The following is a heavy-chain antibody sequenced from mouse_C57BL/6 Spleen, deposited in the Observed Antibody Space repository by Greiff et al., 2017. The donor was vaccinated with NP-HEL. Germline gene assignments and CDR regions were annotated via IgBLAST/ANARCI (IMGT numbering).Heavy chain of an antibody. D-gene: IGHD4-1*01. CDR3: ARIVTGYYYAMDY. CDR1: GFTFSDYG. J-gene: IGHJ4*01. Sequence: EVMLVESGGGLVKPGGSLKLSCAASGFTFSDYGMHWVRQAPEKGLEWVAYISSGSSTIYYADTVKGRFTISRDNAKNTLFLQMTSLRSEDTAMYYCARIVTGYYYAMDYWGQGTSVTVSS. V-gene: IGHV5-17*01. CDR2: ISSGSSTI.